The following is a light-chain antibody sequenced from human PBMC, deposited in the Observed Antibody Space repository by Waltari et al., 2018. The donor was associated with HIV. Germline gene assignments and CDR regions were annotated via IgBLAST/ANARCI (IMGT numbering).Light chain of an antibody. J-gene: IGLJ1*01. CDR1: SSDVGGYNY. Sequence: QPALTQPASGSGSPGQSLSISCIGTSSDVGGYNYVSWYQQPPGKAPKLMIYEVSNRPSGVSNRFSGSESGNTASLTIAGLQAEDEADYYCSSYASSSTPYVFGTGTKVTVL. CDR3: SSYASSSTPYV. V-gene: IGLV2-14*01. CDR2: EVS.